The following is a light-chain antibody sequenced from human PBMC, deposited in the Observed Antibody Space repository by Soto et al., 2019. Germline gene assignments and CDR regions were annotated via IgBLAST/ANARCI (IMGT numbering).Light chain of an antibody. V-gene: IGKV3-11*01. CDR3: QQYKNWPPT. CDR2: DAS. J-gene: IGKJ5*01. Sequence: EIVLTQSPATLSLSPGERATLSCRASQSVGSNYLAWYQQKPGQAPRALIYDASKRATGVPARFSGSGSGTDFTLTISSLEPEDFASYHCQQYKNWPPTFGQGTRLEIK. CDR1: QSVGSNY.